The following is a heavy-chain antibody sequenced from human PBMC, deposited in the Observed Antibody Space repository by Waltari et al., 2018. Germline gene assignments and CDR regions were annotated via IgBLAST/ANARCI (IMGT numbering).Heavy chain of an antibody. D-gene: IGHD3-9*01. V-gene: IGHV3-74*01. CDR3: ASAYYDILD. Sequence: EVQLEESGGGLVQPGGSLRLSCAASGFTFSSYWMHWDRQAPGKGLVWVSRINSDGGTISYADSVKGRFTISRDNAKNTLYLQMNSLSAEDTAVYYCASAYYDILDWGQGTLVTVSS. CDR1: GFTFSSYW. J-gene: IGHJ4*02. CDR2: INSDGGTI.